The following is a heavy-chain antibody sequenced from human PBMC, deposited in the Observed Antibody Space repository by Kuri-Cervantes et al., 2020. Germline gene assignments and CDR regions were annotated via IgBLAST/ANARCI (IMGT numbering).Heavy chain of an antibody. CDR3: AKLRGGGTVVTPFDY. CDR1: GFTFSDYY. CDR2: ISSSGSTI. V-gene: IGHV3-11*01. Sequence: LSLTCAASGFTFSDYYMSWIRQAPGKGLEWVSYISSSGSTIYYADSVKGRFTISRDNAKNSLYLQMNSLRAEDTAVYYCAKLRGGGTVVTPFDYWGQGTLVTVSS. J-gene: IGHJ4*02. D-gene: IGHD4-23*01.